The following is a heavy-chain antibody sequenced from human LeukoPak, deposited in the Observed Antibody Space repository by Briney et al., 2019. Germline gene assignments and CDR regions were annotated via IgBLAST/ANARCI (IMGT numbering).Heavy chain of an antibody. Sequence: GGSLRLSCAASGFTFRRYTMTWVRQAPGRGLEWVSSISSNSAYIYYADSLRGRLTISRDNPKNSLYLQVDSLGADDTAVYYCAREGGFHYDSSGDAFDIWGQGTMVTVSS. CDR3: AREGGFHYDSSGDAFDI. D-gene: IGHD3-22*01. CDR2: ISSNSAYI. V-gene: IGHV3-21*01. J-gene: IGHJ3*02. CDR1: GFTFRRYT.